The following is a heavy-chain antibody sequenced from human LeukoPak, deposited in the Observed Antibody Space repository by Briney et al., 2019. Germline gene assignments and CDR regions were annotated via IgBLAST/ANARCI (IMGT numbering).Heavy chain of an antibody. D-gene: IGHD6-6*01. CDR3: TARDDVFDI. Sequence: GWSLRLSCAASGFTFSDAWMSWVRQAPGKGLEWVGRIKSKTDGGTTDYSAPLKGRLTISRDDSKNTLYLEMNSLKREDTAVYYCTARDDVFDIWGQGTLVTVSS. V-gene: IGHV3-15*01. J-gene: IGHJ3*02. CDR2: IKSKTDGGTT. CDR1: GFTFSDAW.